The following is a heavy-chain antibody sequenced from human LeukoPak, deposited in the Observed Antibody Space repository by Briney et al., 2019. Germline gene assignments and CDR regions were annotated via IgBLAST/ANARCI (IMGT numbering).Heavy chain of an antibody. Sequence: AASVKVSCKASGGTYSSYAISWVRQAPGQGLEWMGGIIPIFGTANYAQKFQGRVTITADESTSTAYMELSSLRSEDTAMYYCARDLLRLQYNYFDYWGQGTLVTVSS. CDR3: ARDLLRLQYNYFDY. J-gene: IGHJ4*02. CDR2: IIPIFGTA. D-gene: IGHD5-24*01. V-gene: IGHV1-69*13. CDR1: GGTYSSYA.